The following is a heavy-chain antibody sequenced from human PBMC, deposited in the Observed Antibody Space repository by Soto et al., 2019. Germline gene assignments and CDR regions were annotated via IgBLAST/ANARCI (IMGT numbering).Heavy chain of an antibody. Sequence: PGGSLRLSCEASGFSFSDAWMSWIRQAPGKGLEWVGRIKSKTDAGTTDYAAPVKGRFTISRDDSKNTLYLQMNSLKTEDAAVYYCSFQESTTVTTFEYWGHGALATVSS. CDR2: IKSKTDAGTT. CDR3: SFQESTTVTTFEY. J-gene: IGHJ4*01. CDR1: GFSFSDAW. D-gene: IGHD4-17*01. V-gene: IGHV3-15*01.